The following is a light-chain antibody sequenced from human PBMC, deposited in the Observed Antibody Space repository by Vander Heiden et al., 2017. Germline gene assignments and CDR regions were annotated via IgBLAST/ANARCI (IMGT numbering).Light chain of an antibody. CDR1: SGSIASNY. Sequence: NFMLTQPHSVSESPGKTVTIPCTGSSGSIASNYVQWYQQRPGSAPTTVIYEDNQRPSGSPDRFSGSIDSSSNSASLTISGLKTEDEADYYCQSYDSSNYVFGTGTKVTVL. CDR3: QSYDSSNYV. J-gene: IGLJ1*01. V-gene: IGLV6-57*02. CDR2: EDN.